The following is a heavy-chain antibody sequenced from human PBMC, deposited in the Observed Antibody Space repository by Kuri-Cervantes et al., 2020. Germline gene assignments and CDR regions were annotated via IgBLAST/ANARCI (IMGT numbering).Heavy chain of an antibody. CDR2: IYYSGST. CDR1: GGSISSYY. D-gene: IGHD3-10*01. V-gene: IGHV4-59*13. Sequence: SETLSLTCTVSGGSISSYYWSWIRQPPGKGLEWIGYIYYSGSTNYNPSLKSRVTISVDTSKNQFSLKLSSVTAADTAVYYCARAGPGNTMVRGVITRPRYFDYWGQGTRVTVSS. CDR3: ARAGPGNTMVRGVITRPRYFDY. J-gene: IGHJ4*02.